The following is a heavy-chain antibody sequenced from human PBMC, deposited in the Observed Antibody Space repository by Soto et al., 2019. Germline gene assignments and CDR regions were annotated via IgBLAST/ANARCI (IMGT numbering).Heavy chain of an antibody. J-gene: IGHJ6*03. CDR3: ARDGLPIDWYYYYMDV. V-gene: IGHV1-18*01. D-gene: IGHD3-9*01. Sequence: QVPLVQSGAEVKKPGASVKVSCKASGYTFTSYGISWVRQAPGPGLAWMGWISAYNGNTNYAQKLQGRVTITTDTSTSTAYMELRSLRSDDTAVYYCARDGLPIDWYYYYMDVWGKGTTVTVSS. CDR1: GYTFTSYG. CDR2: ISAYNGNT.